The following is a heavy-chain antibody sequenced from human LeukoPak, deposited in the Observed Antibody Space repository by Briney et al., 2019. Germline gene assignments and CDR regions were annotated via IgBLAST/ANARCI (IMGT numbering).Heavy chain of an antibody. J-gene: IGHJ4*02. CDR2: IYAVDSDT. CDR1: GYSPTNYW. Sequence: GESLKISCEGSGYSPTNYWISWVRQMPGKGLEWMGVIYAVDSDTRYSPSFQGQVTISADKSIYTAYLHWSSLKASDTAMYYCAKATGSHYKALSYFGYWGQGTQVTVSS. V-gene: IGHV5-51*01. CDR3: AKATGSHYKALSYFGY. D-gene: IGHD3-10*01.